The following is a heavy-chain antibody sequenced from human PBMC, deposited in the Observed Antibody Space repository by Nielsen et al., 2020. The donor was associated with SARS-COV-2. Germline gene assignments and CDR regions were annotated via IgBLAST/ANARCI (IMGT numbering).Heavy chain of an antibody. V-gene: IGHV3-23*01. J-gene: IGHJ2*01. CDR3: ARDPEGLFWYFDL. CDR1: GFTFNSYA. CDR2: ISSSGGGT. Sequence: GESLKISCAASGFTFNSYAMSWVRQAPGKGLEWVSAISSSGGGTYYADSVKGRFIISRDNSKNTLYLQMNSLRAEDTAVYYCARDPEGLFWYFDLWGRGTLVTVSS. D-gene: IGHD3-3*01.